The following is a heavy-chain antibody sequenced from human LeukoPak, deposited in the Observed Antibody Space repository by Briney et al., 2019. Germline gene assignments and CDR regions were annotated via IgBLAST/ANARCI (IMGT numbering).Heavy chain of an antibody. D-gene: IGHD3-16*02. J-gene: IGHJ4*02. Sequence: PGGSLRLSCAASGFTFSNAWMSWVCQAPGKGLEWVGRIKSKTDGGTTDYAAPVKGRFTISRDDSKNTLYLQMNSLKTEDTAVYYCTTDRPYYDYVWGSYRYRYFDYWGQGTLVTVSS. CDR3: TTDRPYYDYVWGSYRYRYFDY. CDR1: GFTFSNAW. CDR2: IKSKTDGGTT. V-gene: IGHV3-15*01.